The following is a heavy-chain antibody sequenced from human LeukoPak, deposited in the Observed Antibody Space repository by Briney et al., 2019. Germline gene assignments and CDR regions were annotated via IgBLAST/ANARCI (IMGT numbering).Heavy chain of an antibody. V-gene: IGHV4-39*07. J-gene: IGHJ6*03. CDR2: IYYSGST. CDR3: ARGGPGYSSGWYDYYYYMDV. CDR1: GGSISSSSYY. Sequence: SETLSLTCTVSGGSISSSSYYWGWIRQPPGKGLEWIGTIYYSGSTYYSPSLKSRLIISVDTSKHQFSLKLTSVTAADTALYYCARGGPGYSSGWYDYYYYMDVWGKGTTVTISS. D-gene: IGHD6-19*01.